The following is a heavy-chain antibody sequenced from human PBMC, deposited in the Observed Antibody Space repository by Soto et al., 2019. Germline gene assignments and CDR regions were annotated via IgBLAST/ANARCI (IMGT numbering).Heavy chain of an antibody. CDR1: GGSISSYY. D-gene: IGHD3-22*01. J-gene: IGHJ6*02. V-gene: IGHV4-59*01. CDR2: IYYSGST. Sequence: SETLSLTCTVSGGSISSYYWSWIRQPPGKGLEWIGYIYYSGSTNYNPSLKSRVTISVDTSKNQFSLKLSSVTAADTAVYYCARVLGYYDRSVKYYGMDVGGQGTRVTV. CDR3: ARVLGYYDRSVKYYGMDV.